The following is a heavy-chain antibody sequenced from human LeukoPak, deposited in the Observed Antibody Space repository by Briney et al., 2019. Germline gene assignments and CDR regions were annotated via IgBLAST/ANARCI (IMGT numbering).Heavy chain of an antibody. CDR2: MNPNSGNT. CDR1: GYTFTGYD. Sequence: ASVKVSCKASGYTFTGYDINWVRQATGQGLEWMGWMNPNSGNTGYAQKFQGRVTITRNTSISTAYMELSSLRSEDTAVYYCVRAMAPLDTFNYQYAMDVWGQGTMVTVSS. V-gene: IGHV1-8*03. D-gene: IGHD5-24*01. CDR3: VRAMAPLDTFNYQYAMDV. J-gene: IGHJ6*02.